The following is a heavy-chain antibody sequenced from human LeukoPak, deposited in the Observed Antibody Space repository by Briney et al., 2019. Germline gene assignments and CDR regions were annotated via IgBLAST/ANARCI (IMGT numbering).Heavy chain of an antibody. CDR1: GYTFTSYG. Sequence: ASVKVSCKASGYTFTSYGISWVRQAPGQGLEWMGWISAYNGNTNYAQKLQGRVTMTTDTSTSTAYMELRSLRSDDTAVYYCARTSPDYVWGSYRFPEDYWGQRTLVTVSS. V-gene: IGHV1-18*01. J-gene: IGHJ4*02. D-gene: IGHD3-16*02. CDR2: ISAYNGNT. CDR3: ARTSPDYVWGSYRFPEDY.